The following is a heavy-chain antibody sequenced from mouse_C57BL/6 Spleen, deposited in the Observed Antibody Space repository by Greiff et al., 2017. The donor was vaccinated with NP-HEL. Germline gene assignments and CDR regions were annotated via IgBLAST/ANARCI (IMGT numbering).Heavy chain of an antibody. CDR3: ARSGDGFDY. V-gene: IGHV7-3*01. Sequence: EVKLVESGGGLVQPGGSLSLSCAASGFTFTDYYMSWVRQPPGKALEWLGFIRNKANGYTTEYSASVQGRFTISRDNYQSILYLQMNALRAEDSATYYCARSGDGFDYWGQGTTLTVSS. J-gene: IGHJ2*01. D-gene: IGHD2-3*01. CDR2: IRNKANGYTT. CDR1: GFTFTDYY.